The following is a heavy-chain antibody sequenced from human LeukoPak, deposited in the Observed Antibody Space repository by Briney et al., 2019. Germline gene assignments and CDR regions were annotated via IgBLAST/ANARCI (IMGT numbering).Heavy chain of an antibody. J-gene: IGHJ4*02. CDR1: GGTFSSYA. V-gene: IGHV1-69*04. CDR3: ARDRERDYYDSSESFDY. CDR2: IIPILGIA. Sequence: SVKVSCKASGGTFSSYAISWVRQAPGQGLEWMGRIIPILGIANYAQKFQGRVTITADKSTSTAYMELSSLRSEDTAVYYCARDRERDYYDSSESFDYWGQGTLVTVSS. D-gene: IGHD3-22*01.